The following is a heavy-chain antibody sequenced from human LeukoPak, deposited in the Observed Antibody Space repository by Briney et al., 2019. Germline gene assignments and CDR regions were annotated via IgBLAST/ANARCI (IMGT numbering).Heavy chain of an antibody. CDR2: IQTTGRT. J-gene: IGHJ6*02. Sequence: SETLSLTCTVSGDSFTSTDYWWDWVRLPPGKGLEWIGAIQTTGRTFANPSLKSRVTISVDTSKKQFSLDLRSATAADTAVYYCARRRHHFDSYAVWGQGTTVTVSS. CDR1: GDSFTSTDYW. CDR3: ARRRHHFDSYAV. V-gene: IGHV4-39*01. D-gene: IGHD3-16*01.